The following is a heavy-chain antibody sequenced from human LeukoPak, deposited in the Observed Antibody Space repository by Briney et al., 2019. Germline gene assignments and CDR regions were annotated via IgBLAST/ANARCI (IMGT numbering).Heavy chain of an antibody. V-gene: IGHV1-3*01. CDR3: AASAQRRGYYEGGGDLDY. J-gene: IGHJ4*02. D-gene: IGHD3-3*01. CDR1: GYTFTSYA. CDR2: INAGNGNT. Sequence: GASVKVSCKASGYTFTSYAMHWVRQAPGQRLEWMGWINAGNGNTKYSQKFQGRVTITRDTSASTAYMELSSLRSEDTAVYYCAASAQRRGYYEGGGDLDYWGQGTLVTVSS.